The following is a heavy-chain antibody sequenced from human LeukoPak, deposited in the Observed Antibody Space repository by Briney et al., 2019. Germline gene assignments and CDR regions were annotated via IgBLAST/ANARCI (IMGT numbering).Heavy chain of an antibody. D-gene: IGHD3-22*01. J-gene: IGHJ4*02. V-gene: IGHV4-4*07. CDR2: IYTSGST. CDR1: GGSISSYY. CDR3: ARVDYYDSSGSYDY. Sequence: PSETLSLTCTVSGGSISSYYWSWIRQPAGKGLEWIGRIYTSGSTNYNPSLKSRVTMSVDTSKNQFSLKLSSVTAADTAVYYCARVDYYDSSGSYDYWGPGTLVTVSS.